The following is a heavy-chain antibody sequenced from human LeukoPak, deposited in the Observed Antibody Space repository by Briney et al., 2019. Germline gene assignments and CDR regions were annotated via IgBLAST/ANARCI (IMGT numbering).Heavy chain of an antibody. J-gene: IGHJ4*02. V-gene: IGHV3-15*01. Sequence: GGSLRLSCAASGFTFSNARMNWVRQAPGKGREWVGRIKTRTGDGSTDYSAPVKARFTISRDDSKTTLYLHMNGLKTEDTAIDYCTTYVGATAYWGQGTLVTVSS. CDR2: IKTRTGDGST. D-gene: IGHD1-26*01. CDR3: TTYVGATAY. CDR1: GFTFSNAR.